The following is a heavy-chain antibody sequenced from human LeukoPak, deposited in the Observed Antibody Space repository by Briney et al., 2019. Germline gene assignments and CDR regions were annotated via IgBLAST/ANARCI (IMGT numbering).Heavy chain of an antibody. V-gene: IGHV3-48*03. Sequence: GGSLRLSCAASGFTFSSYEMNWVRQAPGKGLEWVSYISSSGSTIYYADSVKGRFTISRDNAKNSLYLQMNSLRAEDTAVYYCARPYFYSSSTGAFDIWGQGTMVTVSS. CDR3: ARPYFYSSSTGAFDI. D-gene: IGHD6-6*01. CDR2: ISSSGSTI. CDR1: GFTFSSYE. J-gene: IGHJ3*02.